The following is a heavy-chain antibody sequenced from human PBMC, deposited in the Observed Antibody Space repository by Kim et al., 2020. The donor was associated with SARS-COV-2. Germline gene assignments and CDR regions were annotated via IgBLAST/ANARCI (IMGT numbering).Heavy chain of an antibody. V-gene: IGHV4-39*07. CDR1: GGSISSSSYY. CDR2: IYYSGST. CDR3: ARDWIIVVVTAIRAGFDY. J-gene: IGHJ4*02. D-gene: IGHD2-21*02. Sequence: SETLSLTCTVSGGSISSSSYYWGWIRQPPGKGLEWIGSIYYSGSTYYNPSLKSRVTISVDTSKNQFSLKLSSVTAADTAVYYCARDWIIVVVTAIRAGFDYWGQGTLVTVSS.